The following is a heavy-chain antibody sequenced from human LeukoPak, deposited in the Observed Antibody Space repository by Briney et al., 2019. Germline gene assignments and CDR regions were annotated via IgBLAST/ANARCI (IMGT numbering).Heavy chain of an antibody. CDR1: GGTFSSYA. D-gene: IGHD6-13*01. CDR3: ARSNSSSGMDYFDY. Sequence: GASVKVSCKASGGTFSSYAISWVRQAPGQGLEWMGGIIPIFGTANYAQKFQGRVTITADESTSTAYMELSSLRSEDTAVYYCARSNSSSGMDYFDYWGQGTLVTVSS. V-gene: IGHV1-69*13. J-gene: IGHJ4*02. CDR2: IIPIFGTA.